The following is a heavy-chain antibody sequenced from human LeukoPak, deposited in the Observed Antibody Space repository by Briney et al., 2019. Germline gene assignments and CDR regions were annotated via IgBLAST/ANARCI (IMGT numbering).Heavy chain of an antibody. Sequence: GASVKVSCTASGGTFSSYAISWVRQAPGQGLEWMGGFIPIFGTANYAQKFQGRATITADESTSTAYMELRGLRSEDTAVYYCVRDGEGAGISVNYWFDPWGQGTLVTVSS. D-gene: IGHD6-13*01. CDR3: VRDGEGAGISVNYWFDP. CDR2: FIPIFGTA. V-gene: IGHV1-69*13. CDR1: GGTFSSYA. J-gene: IGHJ5*02.